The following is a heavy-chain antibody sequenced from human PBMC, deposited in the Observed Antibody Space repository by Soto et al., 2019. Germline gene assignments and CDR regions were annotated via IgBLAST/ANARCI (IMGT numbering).Heavy chain of an antibody. V-gene: IGHV4-39*01. CDR3: ASQELRFLEWLSYYYYMDV. J-gene: IGHJ6*03. D-gene: IGHD3-3*01. CDR1: GGSISSSSYY. CDR2: IYYSGST. Sequence: QLQLQESGPGLVKPSETLSLTCTVSGGSISSSSYYWGWIRQPPGKGLEWIGSIYYSGSTYYNPSRKSRVTISVDTSKNQSSLKLSCVTAADTAVYYCASQELRFLEWLSYYYYMDVWGKGTTVTDSS.